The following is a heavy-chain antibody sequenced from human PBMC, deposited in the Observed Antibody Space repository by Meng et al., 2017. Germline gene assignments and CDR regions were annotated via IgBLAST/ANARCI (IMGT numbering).Heavy chain of an antibody. V-gene: IGHV1-8*03. CDR3: ARGYSYGYTLYPPRYYYYGMDV. CDR1: GYTFTSYD. J-gene: IGHJ6*02. CDR2: MNPNSGNT. D-gene: IGHD5-18*01. Sequence: ASVKVSCKASGYTFTSYDINWVRQATGQGLEWMGWMNPNSGNTGYAQKFQGRATITRNTSISTAYMELSSLRSEDTAVYYCARGYSYGYTLYPPRYYYYGMDVWGQGTTVTVSS.